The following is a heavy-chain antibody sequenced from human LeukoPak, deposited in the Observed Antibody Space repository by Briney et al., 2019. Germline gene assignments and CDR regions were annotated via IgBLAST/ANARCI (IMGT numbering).Heavy chain of an antibody. CDR1: GFTFSSSV. CDR2: ISGSGGST. D-gene: IGHD5-12*01. CDR3: AKGAYDYIEMGYFDS. V-gene: IGHV3-23*01. J-gene: IGHJ4*02. Sequence: GGSLRLSCAASGFTFSSSVMSWVRQAPGKGLEWVSAISGSGGSTYYADSVKGRFTISRDTSKNTVFLQMNSPRAEDTAIYYCAKGAYDYIEMGYFDSWGQGSLVTVSS.